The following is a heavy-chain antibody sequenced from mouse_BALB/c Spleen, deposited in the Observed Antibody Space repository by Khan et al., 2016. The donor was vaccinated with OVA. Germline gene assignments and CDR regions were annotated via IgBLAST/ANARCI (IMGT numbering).Heavy chain of an antibody. J-gene: IGHJ3*01. CDR3: TRSGYGGFAD. D-gene: IGHD3-1*01. V-gene: IGHV1-37*01. Sequence: VQLQQSGPDLVKPGASMKISCKASGYSFTAYIMNWVRRSHGKNLEWIGLINPNNGDTTYNQKFKGKATLTVDKSSSTAYMELLSLTSEDSAVFYCTRSGYGGFADWGQGTLGTVSA. CDR1: GYSFTAYI. CDR2: INPNNGDT.